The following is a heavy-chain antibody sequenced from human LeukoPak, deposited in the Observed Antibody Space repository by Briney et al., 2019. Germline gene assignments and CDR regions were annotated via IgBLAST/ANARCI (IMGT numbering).Heavy chain of an antibody. CDR3: ARGGIVAY. V-gene: IGHV3-11*01. CDR2: ISSSGSTI. J-gene: IGHJ4*02. D-gene: IGHD2-15*01. CDR1: GGSISSSSYY. Sequence: LSLTCTVSGGSISSSSYYWGWIRQAPGKGLEWVSYISSSGSTIYYADSVKGRFTISRDNAKNSLYLQMNSLRAEDTAVYYCARGGIVAYWGQGTLVTVSS.